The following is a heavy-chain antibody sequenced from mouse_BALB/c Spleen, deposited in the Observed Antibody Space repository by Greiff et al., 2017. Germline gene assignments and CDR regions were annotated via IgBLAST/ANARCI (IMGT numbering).Heavy chain of an antibody. CDR3: ARGEGYSLAY. CDR2: IYPGSGST. D-gene: IGHD2-12*01. V-gene: IGHV1-55*01. J-gene: IGHJ3*01. Sequence: QVQLQQSGAELVKPGTSVKLSCKASGYNFTSYWINWVKLRPGQGLEWIGDIYPGSGSTNYNEKFKSKATLTVDTSSSTAYMQLSSLASEDSALYYCARGEGYSLAYWGQGTLVTVSA. CDR1: GYNFTSYW.